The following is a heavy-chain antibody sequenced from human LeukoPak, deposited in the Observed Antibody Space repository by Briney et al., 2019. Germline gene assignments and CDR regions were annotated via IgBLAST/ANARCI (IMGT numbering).Heavy chain of an antibody. CDR1: GFTFDDYA. Sequence: GGSLRLSCAASGFTFDDYAMHWVRQAPGKGLEWVSGISWNSGSIGYADSVKGRFTISRDNAKNSLYLQMNSLRAEDTALYYCAKGSAPSGGCAFDYWGQGTLVTVSS. CDR2: ISWNSGSI. CDR3: AKGSAPSGGCAFDY. V-gene: IGHV3-9*01. D-gene: IGHD4-23*01. J-gene: IGHJ4*02.